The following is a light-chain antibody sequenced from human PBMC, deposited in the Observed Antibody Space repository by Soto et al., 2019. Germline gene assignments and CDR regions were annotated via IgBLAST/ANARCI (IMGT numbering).Light chain of an antibody. CDR3: QNYDGPPLT. CDR1: RAIGNS. V-gene: IGKV1-27*01. Sequence: DMQMTQSPSSLSASVGDRVTITCRASRAIGNSLAWYQQKPGKVPKLLIYAAFTLQSGVPSRFSASGSGTDFTLTISSLQPEDVATYYCQNYDGPPLTFDGGTKVEIK. J-gene: IGKJ4*01. CDR2: AAF.